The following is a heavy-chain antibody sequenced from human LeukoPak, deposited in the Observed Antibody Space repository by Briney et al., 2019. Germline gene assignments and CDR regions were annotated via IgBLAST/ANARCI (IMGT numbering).Heavy chain of an antibody. Sequence: SQTLSLTCTVSGGSISSGSYYWSWIRQPAGKGLEWIGHIYTSGSTNYNPSLKSRVTISVDTSKYQFSLKLSSVTAADTAVYYCARGGRGYSYGIDYWGQGTLVTVS. CDR3: ARGGRGYSYGIDY. J-gene: IGHJ4*02. CDR2: IYTSGST. D-gene: IGHD5-18*01. CDR1: GGSISSGSYY. V-gene: IGHV4-61*09.